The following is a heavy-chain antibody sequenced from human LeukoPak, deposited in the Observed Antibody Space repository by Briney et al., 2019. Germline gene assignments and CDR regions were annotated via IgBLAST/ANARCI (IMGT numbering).Heavy chain of an antibody. CDR1: GFTFSSYS. J-gene: IGHJ4*02. V-gene: IGHV3-21*04. CDR2: IFPSGGEI. Sequence: PGGSLRLSCAASGFTFSSYSMNWVRQPPGKGLEWVSSIFPSGGEIYYADSVRGRFTISRDNSKSTLSLQMNSLRAEDTAIYYCATYRQVLLPFESWGQGTLVTVSS. CDR3: ATYRQVLLPFES. D-gene: IGHD2-8*02.